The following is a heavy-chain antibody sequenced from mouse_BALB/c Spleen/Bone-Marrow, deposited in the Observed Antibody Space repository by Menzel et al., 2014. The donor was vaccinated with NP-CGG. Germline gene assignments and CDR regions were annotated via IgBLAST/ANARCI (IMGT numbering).Heavy chain of an antibody. CDR2: IGSGDSST. Sequence: EVKLMESGGGLVKPGGSLKLSCAASGFTFSSYAMSWVRQTPGKRLEWVATIGSGDSSTYYPDSVKGRFTISRDYAKNTLYLQMCSLRSEDTAMYYCARSGSSYYYWGQGTTLTVSS. CDR1: GFTFSSYA. CDR3: ARSGSSYYY. V-gene: IGHV5-9-1*01. D-gene: IGHD1-1*01. J-gene: IGHJ2*01.